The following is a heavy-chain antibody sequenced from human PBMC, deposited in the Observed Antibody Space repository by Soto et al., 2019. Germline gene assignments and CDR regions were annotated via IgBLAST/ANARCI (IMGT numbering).Heavy chain of an antibody. CDR3: ARAYTGQLPRRGDYYYALDV. J-gene: IGHJ6*02. V-gene: IGHV3-13*05. Sequence: PGGSLRLSCVGSGFFFNNYDMHWVRQVRGKGLEWVSAIGAADDPYYSVSVKGRFIVSRDNAQRSLYLQMNNPRAADTAVYFCARAYTGQLPRRGDYYYALDVWGRGTTVTV. CDR2: IGAADDP. D-gene: IGHD2-2*01. CDR1: GFFFNNYD.